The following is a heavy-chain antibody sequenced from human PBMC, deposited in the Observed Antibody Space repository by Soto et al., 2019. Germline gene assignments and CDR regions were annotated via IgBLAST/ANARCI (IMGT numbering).Heavy chain of an antibody. J-gene: IGHJ3*02. CDR2: IYWDDDK. V-gene: IGHV2-5*02. CDR3: AHSASDDFWSGYYTLDAFDI. Sequence: KESGHTLVKPTQTLTLTCTFSGFSLSTSGVGVGWIRQPPGKALEWLALIYWDDDKRYSPSLKSRLTITKDTSKNQVVLTMTNMDPVDTATYYCAHSASDDFWSGYYTLDAFDIWGQGTMVTVSS. CDR1: GFSLSTSGVG. D-gene: IGHD3-3*01.